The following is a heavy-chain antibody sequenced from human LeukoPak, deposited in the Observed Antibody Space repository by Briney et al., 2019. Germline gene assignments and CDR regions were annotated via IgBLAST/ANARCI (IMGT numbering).Heavy chain of an antibody. CDR3: AKRRLSSDYYDY. Sequence: PGGSLRLSCAASGFTFSSYGMHWVRQAPGKGLEWVSGISGSGGNTYYADSVKGRFTISRDNSRNTLYLQMNSLRAEDTAVYYCAKRRLSSDYYDYWGQGILVTVSS. CDR1: GFTFSSYG. J-gene: IGHJ4*02. V-gene: IGHV3-23*01. CDR2: ISGSGGNT. D-gene: IGHD3-22*01.